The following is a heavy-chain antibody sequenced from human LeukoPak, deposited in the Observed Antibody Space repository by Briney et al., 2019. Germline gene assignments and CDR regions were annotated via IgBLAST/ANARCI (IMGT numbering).Heavy chain of an antibody. CDR3: ARYSSSSNYFDY. V-gene: IGHV4-39*07. CDR2: INHSGST. Sequence: SETLSLTCTVSGGSISSSSYYWGWIRQPPGKGLEWIGEINHSGSTYYNPSLKSRVTISVDTSKNQFSLKLSSVTAADTAVYYCARYSSSSNYFDYWGQGTLVTVSS. D-gene: IGHD6-6*01. J-gene: IGHJ4*02. CDR1: GGSISSSSYY.